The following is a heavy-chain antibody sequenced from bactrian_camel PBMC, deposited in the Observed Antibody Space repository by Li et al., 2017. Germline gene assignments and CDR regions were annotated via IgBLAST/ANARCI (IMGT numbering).Heavy chain of an antibody. Sequence: HVQLVESGGGSVEAGGSLRLSCRANSYTSNCIGWYRQVPGSEREPAAILSIGGGRTWYADSVKGRFTIAQDHAKNSVDLQMDNLKSEDTGTYQCAADVNLGMSDGYCYGVENWGQGTQVTVS. CDR1: NSYTSNC. J-gene: IGHJ4*01. CDR3: AADVNLGMSDGYCYGVEN. D-gene: IGHD2*01. CDR2: LSIGGGRT. V-gene: IGHV3S54*01.